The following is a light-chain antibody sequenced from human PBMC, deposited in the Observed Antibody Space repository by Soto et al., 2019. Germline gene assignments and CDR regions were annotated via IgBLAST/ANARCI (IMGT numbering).Light chain of an antibody. CDR3: CSYAGSTL. CDR1: SSDVGSYNL. CDR2: EGS. V-gene: IGLV2-23*01. J-gene: IGLJ2*01. Sequence: QPVLTQPASVSGSPGQSITISCTGTSSDVGSYNLVSWYQQHPGKAPKLMIYEGSKRPSGVSHRFSASKSGNTASLTISGLQAEDEADYYCCSYAGSTLFGGGTKVTVL.